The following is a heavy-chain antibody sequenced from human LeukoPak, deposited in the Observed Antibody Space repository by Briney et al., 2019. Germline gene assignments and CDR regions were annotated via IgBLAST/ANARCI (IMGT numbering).Heavy chain of an antibody. Sequence: PGGSLRLSCAASGFTFSSYAMSWVRQAPGNGLEWVSGISGSGGSTYYADSVKGRFTISRDNSKNTLYLQMNSLRAEDTAVYYCAKRYFDSSGHFDYWGQGTLVTVSS. CDR2: ISGSGGST. CDR1: GFTFSSYA. V-gene: IGHV3-23*01. J-gene: IGHJ4*02. CDR3: AKRYFDSSGHFDY. D-gene: IGHD3-22*01.